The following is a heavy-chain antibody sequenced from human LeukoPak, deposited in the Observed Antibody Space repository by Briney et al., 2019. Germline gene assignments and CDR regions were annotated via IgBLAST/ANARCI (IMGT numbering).Heavy chain of an antibody. V-gene: IGHV4-38-2*02. CDR2: IQNGGDS. J-gene: IGHJ4*02. Sequence: SETLSLTCNDSGSSISNGFFWAWIRQSPGKGLEWIGSIQNGGDSYYNPSLKSRTTMSVDTSKNQFSLKLTSVTAADTAVFYCARGMGRFCTSSSCYLSFVYWGQGTLVTVSS. D-gene: IGHD2-2*01. CDR3: ARGMGRFCTSSSCYLSFVY. CDR1: GSSISNGFF.